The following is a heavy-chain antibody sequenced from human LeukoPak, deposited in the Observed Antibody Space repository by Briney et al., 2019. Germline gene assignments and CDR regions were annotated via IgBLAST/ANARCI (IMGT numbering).Heavy chain of an antibody. CDR3: ASLTRIAVAGTYTYYFDY. CDR1: GGTFSSYA. Sequence: ASVKVSCKASGGTFSSYAISWVRQAPAQGLEWMGWISAYNGNTNYAKKLQGRVTMTTDTSTSTAYMELRSLRSDDTAVYYCASLTRIAVAGTYTYYFDYWGQGTLVTVSS. V-gene: IGHV1-18*01. CDR2: ISAYNGNT. J-gene: IGHJ4*02. D-gene: IGHD6-19*01.